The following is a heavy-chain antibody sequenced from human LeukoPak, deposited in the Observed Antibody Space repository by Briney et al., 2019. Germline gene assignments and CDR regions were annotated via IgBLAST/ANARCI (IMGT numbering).Heavy chain of an antibody. J-gene: IGHJ4*02. CDR3: AKYNWNDQGYFDY. V-gene: IGHV4-59*01. CDR2: IYYSGST. CDR1: GGSISSYY. Sequence: PSETLSLTCTVSGGSISSYYWSWIRQPPGKGLEWIGYIYYSGSTNYNPSLKSRVTISVDTSKNQFSLKLSSVTAADTAVYYCAKYNWNDQGYFDYWGQGTLVTVSS. D-gene: IGHD1-1*01.